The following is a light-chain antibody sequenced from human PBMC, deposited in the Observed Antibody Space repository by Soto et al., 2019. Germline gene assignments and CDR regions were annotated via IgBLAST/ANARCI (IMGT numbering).Light chain of an antibody. V-gene: IGLV2-8*01. Sequence: QSVLTQPPSATGSPGQSVTISCTGTSSDVGTYDYVPWYQQPPGKAPKLMIYEINKRPSGVPDRFSGSKSRNTASLTVSGLQAEDEADYYCSSCAGSNNCPYVFGTGTKVTVL. CDR1: SSDVGTYDY. J-gene: IGLJ1*01. CDR3: SSCAGSNNCPYV. CDR2: EIN.